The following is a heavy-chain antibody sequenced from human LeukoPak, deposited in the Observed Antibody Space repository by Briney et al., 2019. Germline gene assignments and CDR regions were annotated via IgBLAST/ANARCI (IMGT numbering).Heavy chain of an antibody. CDR2: IDYSGST. V-gene: IGHV4-59*01. Sequence: SETLSLTCTVSGGSISTYYWSWIRQPPGKGLEWIGYIDYSGSTNYNPSLKTRLIMSVDTSKHQFSLKLSSVTAADTAVYYCARVGSYCFDFWGQGTLVTVSS. D-gene: IGHD3-10*01. CDR1: GGSISTYY. J-gene: IGHJ4*02. CDR3: ARVGSYCFDF.